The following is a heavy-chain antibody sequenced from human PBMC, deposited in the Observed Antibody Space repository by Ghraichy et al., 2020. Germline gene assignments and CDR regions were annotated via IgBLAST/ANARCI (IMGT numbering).Heavy chain of an antibody. D-gene: IGHD2-21*01. V-gene: IGHV3-30*18. Sequence: GGSLRLSCAATGFTFSNYGMHWVRQAPGKGLEWVAVISYDERNKYYEDSVKGRFTISRDNSKNTLYLQMNSLRAEDTAVYYCAKDRGSGGGCGRHWGQGILVTVSS. CDR2: ISYDERNK. CDR3: AKDRGSGGGCGRH. CDR1: GFTFSNYG. J-gene: IGHJ4*02.